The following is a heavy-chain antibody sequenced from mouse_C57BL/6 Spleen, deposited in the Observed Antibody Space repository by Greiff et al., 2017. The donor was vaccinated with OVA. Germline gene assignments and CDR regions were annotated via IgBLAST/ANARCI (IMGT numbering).Heavy chain of an antibody. D-gene: IGHD1-1*01. CDR2: LYPGDGDT. J-gene: IGHJ2*01. Sequence: QVQLQQSGPELVKPGASVKISCKASGYAFSSSWMNWVKQRPGKGLEWIGRLYPGDGDTNYNGKFKGKATLTADKSSSTAYMQLSSLTSEDSAVYFCARDTTVVADYFDYWGQGTTLTASS. V-gene: IGHV1-82*01. CDR3: ARDTTVVADYFDY. CDR1: GYAFSSSW.